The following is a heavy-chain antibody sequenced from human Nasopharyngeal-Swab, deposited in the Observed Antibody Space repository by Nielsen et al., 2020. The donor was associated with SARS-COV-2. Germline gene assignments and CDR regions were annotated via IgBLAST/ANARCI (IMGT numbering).Heavy chain of an antibody. V-gene: IGHV4-61*02. CDR3: ARGPGAL. J-gene: IGHJ4*02. D-gene: IGHD1-26*01. CDR2: IYTSGST. CDR1: GGSISSGSYC. Sequence: SETLSLTCTVSGGSISSGSYCWSWIRQPAGKGLEWIGRIYTSGSTNYNPSLKSRVTISVDTSKNQFSLKLSSVTAADTAVYYCARGPGALWGQGTLVTVSS.